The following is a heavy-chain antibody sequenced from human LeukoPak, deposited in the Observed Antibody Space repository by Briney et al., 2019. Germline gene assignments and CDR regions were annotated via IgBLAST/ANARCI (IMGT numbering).Heavy chain of an antibody. CDR3: AREVMVGATTA. D-gene: IGHD1-26*01. Sequence: TLSLTCTVSGASISSGSYYWSWIRQPAGKGLEWIGRIHNSGTTKYDPSLKSRVTISIDTSKNQFSLRLSSVTAADTAVYYCAREVMVGATTAWGRGTLVTVSS. CDR1: GASISSGSYY. V-gene: IGHV4-61*02. J-gene: IGHJ5*02. CDR2: IHNSGTT.